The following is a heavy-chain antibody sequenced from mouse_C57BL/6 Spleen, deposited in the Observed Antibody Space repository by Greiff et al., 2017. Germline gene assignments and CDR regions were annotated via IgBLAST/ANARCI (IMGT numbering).Heavy chain of an antibody. D-gene: IGHD1-1*01. CDR2: ISSGGDYI. Sequence: EVQVVESGEGLVKPGGSLKLSCAASGFTFSSYAMSWVRQTPEKRLEWVAYISSGGDYIYYADTVKGRFTISRDNARNTLYLQMSSLKSEDTAMYYCTRDGAYGRPYYYAMDYWGQGTSVTVSS. CDR1: GFTFSSYA. J-gene: IGHJ4*01. V-gene: IGHV5-9-1*02. CDR3: TRDGAYGRPYYYAMDY.